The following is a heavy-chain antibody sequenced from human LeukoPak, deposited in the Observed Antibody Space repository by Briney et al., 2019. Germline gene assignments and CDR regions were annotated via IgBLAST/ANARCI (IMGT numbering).Heavy chain of an antibody. V-gene: IGHV3-33*01. CDR3: ARGAYTMGSYDSGGYYPH. CDR1: VFTFSSYC. J-gene: IGHJ4*02. D-gene: IGHD3-22*01. CDR2: IWYDGSNK. Sequence: GGSLRLSCAASVFTFSSYCMQWVRQAPGKGQEWVAVIWYDGSNKYYADSVKGRFTISRDNSKNTLYLQMNSLRAEDTAVYYCARGAYTMGSYDSGGYYPHWGQGTLVTVSS.